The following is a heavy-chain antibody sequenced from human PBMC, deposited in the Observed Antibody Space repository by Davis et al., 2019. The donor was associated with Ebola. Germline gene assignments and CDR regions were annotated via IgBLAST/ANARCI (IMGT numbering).Heavy chain of an antibody. D-gene: IGHD5-24*01. CDR3: VRGSDAYKTGY. CDR2: IFHGGNT. V-gene: IGHV4-34*12. Sequence: MPSETLSLTCAVYGGSFSGYYWSWIRQPPGKGLEWIGEIFHGGNTNYNPSLKSRVTISVDTSKNQFSLEVRSVTAADTAFYYCVRGSDAYKTGYWGQGTLVTVSS. J-gene: IGHJ4*02. CDR1: GGSFSGYY.